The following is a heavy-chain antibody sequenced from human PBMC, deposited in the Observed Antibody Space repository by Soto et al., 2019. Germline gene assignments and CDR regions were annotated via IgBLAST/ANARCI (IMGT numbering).Heavy chain of an antibody. J-gene: IGHJ6*02. CDR1: GGSFSGSY. CDR2: IYTSGTT. V-gene: IGHV4-4*07. Sequence: SETLSLTCTVSGGSFSGSYWSWIRQPAGKRLEGIGRIYTSGTTNYNPSLQSRVSLSVDTSKNQFSLILSSVTAADTAVYYCARERVEYCSSTSCSHFYYHGMDVWGQGTTVTVSS. CDR3: ARERVEYCSSTSCSHFYYHGMDV. D-gene: IGHD2-2*01.